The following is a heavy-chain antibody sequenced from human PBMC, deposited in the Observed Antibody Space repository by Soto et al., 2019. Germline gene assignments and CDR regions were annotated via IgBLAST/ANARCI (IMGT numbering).Heavy chain of an antibody. CDR1: GASFSGYY. D-gene: IGHD6-6*01. CDR3: ARGHSTSGYDS. V-gene: IGHV4-34*01. CDR2: IHHSGST. Sequence: SETLSLTCSVYGASFSGYYWSWIRQSPGKGLEWIGEIHHSGSTHYNPSLKSRLTFSIDESQSQFYMMLTSVTAADTALYFCARGHSTSGYDSWGQGAMVTV. J-gene: IGHJ4*02.